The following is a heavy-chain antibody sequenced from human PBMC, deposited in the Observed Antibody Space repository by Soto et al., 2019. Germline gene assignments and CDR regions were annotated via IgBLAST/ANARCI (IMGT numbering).Heavy chain of an antibody. V-gene: IGHV5-10-1*01. J-gene: IGHJ3*02. Sequence: GESLKISCKGSGYSFTTSWITWVRQMPGKGLEWMGRIDPSDSYTSYNPSFQGHVTVSTDKSISTAYLQWNSLKASDTAMYYCARHALEITGAFDIWGQGPMVTVSS. D-gene: IGHD2-8*02. CDR1: GYSFTTSW. CDR2: IDPSDSYT. CDR3: ARHALEITGAFDI.